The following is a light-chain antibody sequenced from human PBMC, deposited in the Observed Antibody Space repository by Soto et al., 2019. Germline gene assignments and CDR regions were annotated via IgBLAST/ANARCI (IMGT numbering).Light chain of an antibody. CDR3: QSYDGTLSGFVV. CDR2: SNV. Sequence: QSVLTQPPSVSGAPGQRVTISCTGRSSNIGAGYTVHWYQQLPGTAPKLLIYSNVNRPSGVPDRFSGSRSDTSASLAITGLQAEDEADYYCQSYDGTLSGFVVFGGGTKLTVL. V-gene: IGLV1-40*01. CDR1: SSNIGAGYT. J-gene: IGLJ3*02.